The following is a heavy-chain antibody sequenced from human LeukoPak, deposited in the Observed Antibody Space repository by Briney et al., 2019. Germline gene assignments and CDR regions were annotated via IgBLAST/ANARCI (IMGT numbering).Heavy chain of an antibody. D-gene: IGHD6-19*01. CDR2: IYTSGST. J-gene: IGHJ5*02. CDR1: GGSISSGSYY. CDR3: ARLIAVAGTGDWFDP. Sequence: SETLSLTCTVSGGSISSGSYYWSWIRQPAGKGLEWIGRIYTSGSTNYNPSLKSRVTISVDTSKNQFSLKVSSVTAADTAFYYCARLIAVAGTGDWFDPWGQGTLVTVSS. V-gene: IGHV4-61*02.